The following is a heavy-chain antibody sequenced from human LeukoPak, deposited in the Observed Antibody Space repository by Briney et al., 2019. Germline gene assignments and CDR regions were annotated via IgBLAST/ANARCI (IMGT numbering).Heavy chain of an antibody. CDR3: ARPGRRCSTSCQPFVY. D-gene: IGHD2-2*01. CDR1: GGSISGYY. Sequence: SETLSLTRTVSGGSISGYYWSWLRQPAGKGLEWIGRIYTSGSTNYNPSLKSRVTISVDTSKNQFSLKLSSVTAADTAVYYCARPGRRCSTSCQPFVYWGQGTLVTVSS. CDR2: IYTSGST. J-gene: IGHJ4*02. V-gene: IGHV4-4*07.